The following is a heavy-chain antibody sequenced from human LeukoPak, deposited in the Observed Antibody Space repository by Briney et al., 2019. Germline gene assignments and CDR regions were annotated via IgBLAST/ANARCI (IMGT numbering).Heavy chain of an antibody. D-gene: IGHD1-1*01. CDR2: ISSSSSYI. Sequence: GGSLILSCAASGFTFCSYSMNWVRQAPGKGLEWVSSISSSSSYIYYADSVKGRFTISRDNAKNSLYLQMNSLRAEDTAVYYCAKDPSTTPRETQYWGQGTLVTVSS. J-gene: IGHJ4*02. V-gene: IGHV3-21*01. CDR1: GFTFCSYS. CDR3: AKDPSTTPRETQY.